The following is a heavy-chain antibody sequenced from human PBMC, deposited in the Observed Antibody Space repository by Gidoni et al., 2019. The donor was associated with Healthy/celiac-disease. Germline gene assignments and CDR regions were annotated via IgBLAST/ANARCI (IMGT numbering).Heavy chain of an antibody. J-gene: IGHJ6*03. Sequence: QVQLQESGPGLVTPSETLSLPCPVSGVSISSYYWRWIRQPPGKGLEWIGYIYYSGCTNYNPSLKSRVTISVDTSKNQFSLKLSAVTAADTAVYYCAREVLADYYDSSGYRPGYYRDVWGKGTTVTVSS. CDR2: IYYSGCT. CDR1: GVSISSYY. D-gene: IGHD3-22*01. V-gene: IGHV4-59*01. CDR3: AREVLADYYDSSGYRPGYYRDV.